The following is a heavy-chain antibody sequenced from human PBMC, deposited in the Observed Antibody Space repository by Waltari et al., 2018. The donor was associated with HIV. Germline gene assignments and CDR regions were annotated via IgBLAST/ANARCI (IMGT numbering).Heavy chain of an antibody. V-gene: IGHV1-69*13. Sequence: QVQLVQSGAEGRKPGASVKGSCTASGGTFSNYAISWGRQTPGKGLEWMGGIVPEVGATNFAQKFQGRVTITADASTSTAYMELSSLRSEDTAVYYCASTGFRMDYDYYGMDVWGQGTTVTVSS. CDR1: GGTFSNYA. J-gene: IGHJ6*02. D-gene: IGHD2-8*01. CDR3: ASTGFRMDYDYYGMDV. CDR2: IVPEVGAT.